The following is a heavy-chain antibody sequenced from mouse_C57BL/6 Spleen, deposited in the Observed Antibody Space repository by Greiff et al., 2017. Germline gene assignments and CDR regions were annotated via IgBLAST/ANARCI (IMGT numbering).Heavy chain of an antibody. CDR1: GFTFSSYA. CDR3: TRVDYEYDGGKNAMDD. CDR2: ISRGGDYI. Sequence: EVKLVESGEGLVKPGGSLKLSCAASGFTFSSYAMSWVRQTPEKRLEWVAYISRGGDYIYYADTVQGRFTISRDNAMNTLYLQMSSLKSEDTAMYYCTRVDYEYDGGKNAMDDWGQGTSVTVSS. D-gene: IGHD2-4*01. J-gene: IGHJ4*01. V-gene: IGHV5-9-1*02.